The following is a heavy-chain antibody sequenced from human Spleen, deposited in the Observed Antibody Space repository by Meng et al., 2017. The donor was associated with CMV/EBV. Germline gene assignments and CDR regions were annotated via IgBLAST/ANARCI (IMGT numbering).Heavy chain of an antibody. D-gene: IGHD2-2*02. Sequence: GGSLRLSCAASGFTFSSYEMNWVRQAPGKGLEWVSYISNSGSFIYYAASVKGRFTVSRDNSKNTLYLQMNGLRAEDSAVYFCAREGYTLGRFGAFDIWGQGTMVTVSS. CDR3: AREGYTLGRFGAFDI. CDR1: GFTFSSYE. CDR2: ISNSGSFI. V-gene: IGHV3-48*03. J-gene: IGHJ3*02.